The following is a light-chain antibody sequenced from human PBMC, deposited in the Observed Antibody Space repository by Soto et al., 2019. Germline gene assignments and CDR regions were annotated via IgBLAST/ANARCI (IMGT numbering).Light chain of an antibody. J-gene: IGKJ1*01. V-gene: IGKV3-20*01. CDR2: GAS. CDR3: QQYNKWPQT. Sequence: EIVLTQSPGTLSLSPGERTTLYCRSSQSASSSYLAWYQQKPGQAPRLLIYGASNRATGIPDRFSGSGSGTDFTLTISSLQSEDIAVYYCQQYNKWPQTFGQGTKVDIK. CDR1: QSASSSY.